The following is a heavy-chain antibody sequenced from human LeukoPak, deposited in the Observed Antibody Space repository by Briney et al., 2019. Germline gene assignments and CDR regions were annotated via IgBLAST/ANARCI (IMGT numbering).Heavy chain of an antibody. D-gene: IGHD2-2*01. J-gene: IGHJ5*02. CDR3: ARSRVPSTFRLVPAARRDNWFDP. Sequence: ASVKVSCKASGYTFTSYDINWVRQATGQGLEWMGWMNPNSGNTGYAQKFQGRVTMTRNTSISTAYMELSSLRSEDTAVYYCARSRVPSTFRLVPAARRDNWFDPWGQGTLVTVSS. V-gene: IGHV1-8*01. CDR1: GYTFTSYD. CDR2: MNPNSGNT.